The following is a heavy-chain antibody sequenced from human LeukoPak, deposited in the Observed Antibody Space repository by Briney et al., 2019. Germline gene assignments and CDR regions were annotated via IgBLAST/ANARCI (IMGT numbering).Heavy chain of an antibody. D-gene: IGHD3-10*01. CDR2: ISAYNGNT. CDR1: GYTFTSYG. V-gene: IGHV1-18*01. J-gene: IGHJ6*02. CDR3: ARDLSGTEDYYYYGMDV. Sequence: ASVKVSCKASGYTFTSYGISWVRQAPGQGLEWMGWISAYNGNTNYAQKLQGRVTMTTDTSTSTAYMELRSLRSDDTAVYYCARDLSGTEDYYYYGMDVWGQGTTVTVSS.